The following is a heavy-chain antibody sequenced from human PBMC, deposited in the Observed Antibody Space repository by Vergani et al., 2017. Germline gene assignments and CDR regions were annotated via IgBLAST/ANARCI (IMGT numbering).Heavy chain of an antibody. D-gene: IGHD1-7*01. V-gene: IGHV4-39*01. Sequence: QLQLQESGPGLVKPSETLSLTCTVSGGSISSSSHYWGWIRQPPGKGLGWIGSIYYSGSTYYNPSLKSRVTISVDSSKSQFSRKRSSVTAADTAVYYCATPNWNYGRFYYWGQGTLVTVSS. CDR3: ATPNWNYGRFYY. CDR1: GGSISSSSHY. CDR2: IYYSGST. J-gene: IGHJ4*02.